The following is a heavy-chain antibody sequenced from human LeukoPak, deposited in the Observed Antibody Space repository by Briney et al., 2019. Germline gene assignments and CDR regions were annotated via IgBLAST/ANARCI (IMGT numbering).Heavy chain of an antibody. D-gene: IGHD6-19*01. V-gene: IGHV1-69*01. CDR1: VGTFSSYA. Sequence: SVKVSCKASVGTFSSYAISWVRQAPGQGLEWMGGIIPIFGTANYAQKFQGRVTITADESTSTAYMELSSLRSEDTAVYYCARDLAVAGFLDYWGQGTLVTVSS. CDR3: ARDLAVAGFLDY. J-gene: IGHJ4*02. CDR2: IIPIFGTA.